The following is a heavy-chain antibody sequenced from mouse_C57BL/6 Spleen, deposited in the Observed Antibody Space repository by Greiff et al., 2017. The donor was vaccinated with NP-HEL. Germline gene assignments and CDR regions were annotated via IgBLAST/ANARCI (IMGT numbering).Heavy chain of an antibody. CDR3: ARLEDDYAAWFAY. V-gene: IGHV1-69*01. D-gene: IGHD2-4*01. CDR2: IDPSDSYT. Sequence: VQLQQPGAELVMPGASVKLSCKASGYTFTSYWMHWVKQRPGQGLEWIGEIDPSDSYTNYNQKFKGKSTLTVDKSSSTAYMQLSSLTSEDSAVYYCARLEDDYAAWFAYWGQGTLVTVSA. CDR1: GYTFTSYW. J-gene: IGHJ3*01.